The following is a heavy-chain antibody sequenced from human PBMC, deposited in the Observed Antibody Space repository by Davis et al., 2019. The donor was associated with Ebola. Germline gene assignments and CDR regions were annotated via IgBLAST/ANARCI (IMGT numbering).Heavy chain of an antibody. CDR2: IYYSGST. CDR1: GGSISSGGYY. CDR3: ARGYYDSSGYPRLGYYGMDV. J-gene: IGHJ6*02. Sequence: SETLSLTCTVSGGSISSGGYYWSWIRQHPGKGLEWIGYIYYSGSTYYNPSLKSRVTISVDTSKNQFSLKLSSVTAADTAVYYCARGYYDSSGYPRLGYYGMDVWGQGTTVTVSS. V-gene: IGHV4-31*03. D-gene: IGHD3-22*01.